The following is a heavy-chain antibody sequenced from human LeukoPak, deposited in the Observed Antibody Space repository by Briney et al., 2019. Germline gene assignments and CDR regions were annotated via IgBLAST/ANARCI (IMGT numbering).Heavy chain of an antibody. CDR1: GGSISSSSYY. V-gene: IGHV4-39*07. CDR3: ARESIAAAGVDY. CDR2: IYYSGST. D-gene: IGHD6-13*01. J-gene: IGHJ4*02. Sequence: SETLSLTCTVSGGSISSSSYYWGWIRQPPGKGLEWIGSIYYSGSTYYNPSLKSRVTMSVDTSKNQFSLKLSSVTAADTAVYYCARESIAAAGVDYWGQGTLVTVSS.